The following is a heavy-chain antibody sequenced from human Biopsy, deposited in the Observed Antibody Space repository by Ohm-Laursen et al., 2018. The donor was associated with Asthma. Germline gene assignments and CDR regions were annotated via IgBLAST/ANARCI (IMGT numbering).Heavy chain of an antibody. CDR2: ISKDASTQ. CDR1: GFSFSNFA. Sequence: SLRLSCAASGFSFSNFAIHWVRQAPGKGLEWVGVISKDASTQDYADSVKGRFTMARDNSKSTLDLQMNSLREEDMAVYYCVRDGTDDAFDIWGQGAVVSVSS. V-gene: IGHV3-30*01. J-gene: IGHJ3*02. D-gene: IGHD1-1*01. CDR3: VRDGTDDAFDI.